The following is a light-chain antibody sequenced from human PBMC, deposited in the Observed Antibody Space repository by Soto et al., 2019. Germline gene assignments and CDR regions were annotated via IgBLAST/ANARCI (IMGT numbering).Light chain of an antibody. CDR1: QSVTNNF. Sequence: ENVLTQSPGTLSLSPGERATISCRASQSVTNNFFAWYQQKPGQAPRLLIYGISSRATGIPDRFSGSGSGTDFTLTISRLELEDFVVYYCQQYITLPYNVGQGTKLEVK. CDR2: GIS. CDR3: QQYITLPYN. J-gene: IGKJ2*01. V-gene: IGKV3-20*01.